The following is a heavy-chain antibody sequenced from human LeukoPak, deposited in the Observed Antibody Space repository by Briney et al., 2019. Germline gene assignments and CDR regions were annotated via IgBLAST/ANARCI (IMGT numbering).Heavy chain of an antibody. CDR2: IYTTGAT. D-gene: IGHD5-12*01. J-gene: IGHJ4*01. V-gene: IGHV4-4*07. CDR1: GGSIRSYY. CDR3: GRQGYTGSHYFLDF. Sequence: SETLSLTCDVSGGSIRSYYWGWVRQPAGKGLEWIGRIYTTGATNFNPSLKSRLTMSVDTSKNQFSLKLTSVTAAGTAVYFCGRQGYTGSHYFLDFWSQGTLVAVSS.